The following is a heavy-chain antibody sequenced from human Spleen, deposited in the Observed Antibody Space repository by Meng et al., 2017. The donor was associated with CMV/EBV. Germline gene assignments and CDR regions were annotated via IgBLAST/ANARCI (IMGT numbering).Heavy chain of an antibody. CDR1: AGSISSGDYY. Sequence: SETLSLTCTVSAGSISSGDYYWSWIRQSPEKGLEWIGYIYYTGSTYYNPSLKSRVTISVDTSKNQFTLRLTSVTAADTAVYYCAKIFPSDYYKYSMDVWGQGTTVTVSS. CDR3: AKIFPSDYYKYSMDV. J-gene: IGHJ6*02. D-gene: IGHD3-3*01. CDR2: IYYTGST. V-gene: IGHV4-30-4*08.